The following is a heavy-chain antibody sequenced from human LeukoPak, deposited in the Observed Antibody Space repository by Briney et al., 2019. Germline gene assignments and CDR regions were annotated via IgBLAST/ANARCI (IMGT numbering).Heavy chain of an antibody. CDR2: ISYDGSNK. J-gene: IGHJ4*02. V-gene: IGHV3-30*18. CDR1: AFIFSGHW. CDR3: AKDDEDLPFDY. Sequence: GGSLRLSCEGSAFIFSGHWMNWVRQTPGKGLEWVAVISYDGSNKYYADSVKGRFTISRDNSKNTLYLQMNSLRAEDTAVYYCAKDDEDLPFDYWGQGTLVTVSS.